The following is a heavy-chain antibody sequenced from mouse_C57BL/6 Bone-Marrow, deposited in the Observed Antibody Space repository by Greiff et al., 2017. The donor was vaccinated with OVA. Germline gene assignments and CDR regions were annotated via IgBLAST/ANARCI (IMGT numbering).Heavy chain of an antibody. CDR1: GYTFTSYG. CDR2: ICPRSGNT. D-gene: IGHD2-4*01. CDR3: TREDYDCEDY. Sequence: QVQLQQSGAELARPGASVKLSCKASGYTFTSYGISWVKQRTGQGLEWIGEICPRSGNTYYNEKFKGRATLSADKSTSTAYMELRSLTSEDAAVYFCTREDYDCEDYWGQGTTLTVSS. J-gene: IGHJ2*01. V-gene: IGHV1-81*01.